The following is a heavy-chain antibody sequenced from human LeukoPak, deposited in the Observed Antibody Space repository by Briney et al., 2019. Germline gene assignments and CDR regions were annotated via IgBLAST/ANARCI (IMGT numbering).Heavy chain of an antibody. CDR1: GDSMSSYY. CDR2: IYYREST. Sequence: PSETLSLTCTVSGDSMSSYYWSWIRQPPGKGLEGIGYIYYRESTYYNPSLKSLSTTSVDTSKNQFSLKLPSATAAHTAVYYCARGLLKGQLHLGYSYYMDVWGKGTTITVSS. CDR3: ARGLLKGQLHLGYSYYMDV. D-gene: IGHD2-2*01. J-gene: IGHJ6*03. V-gene: IGHV4-59*13.